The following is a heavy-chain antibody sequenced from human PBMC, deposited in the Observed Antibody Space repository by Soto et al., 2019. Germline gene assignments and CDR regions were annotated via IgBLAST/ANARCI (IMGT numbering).Heavy chain of an antibody. CDR2: IIPIFGTR. CDR3: ARDSGYDFWSGSFRVHYFDY. V-gene: IGHV1-69*06. CDR1: GDSFSAHA. D-gene: IGHD3-3*01. Sequence: QVQLVQSGAEVKKPGSSVKVSCKASGDSFSAHADSWVRQAPGQGLERMGAIIPIFGTRHYAQKFQGRVTITADKSTSTAYMELSSLRSEDTAIYYCARDSGYDFWSGSFRVHYFDYWGQGTLVNVSS. J-gene: IGHJ4*02.